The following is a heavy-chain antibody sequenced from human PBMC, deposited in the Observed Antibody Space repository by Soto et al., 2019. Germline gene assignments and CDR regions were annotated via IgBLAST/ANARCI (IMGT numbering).Heavy chain of an antibody. J-gene: IGHJ6*02. CDR1: GYTFTSYY. Sequence: GASVKVSCKASGYTFTSYYMQWVRQAPGQGLEWMGIINPSGGSTSYAQKFQGRVTMTRDTSTSTVYMELSSLRSEDTAVYYCARGRYCSGGICINYGMDVWGQGTTVTVYS. D-gene: IGHD2-15*01. CDR2: INPSGGST. V-gene: IGHV1-46*01. CDR3: ARGRYCSGGICINYGMDV.